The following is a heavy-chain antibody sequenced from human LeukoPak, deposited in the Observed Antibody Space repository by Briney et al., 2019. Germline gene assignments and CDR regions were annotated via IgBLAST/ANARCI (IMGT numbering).Heavy chain of an antibody. V-gene: IGHV3-30*03. Sequence: GRSLRLSCAASGFTFSSYGIHWVRQAPGKGLEWVAIISNDGSRKYYAHSVEGRFTISRDNSKNTLYLQMDSLRAEDTAVYYCARDRAWNYFDYWGQGTLVTVSS. J-gene: IGHJ4*02. CDR3: ARDRAWNYFDY. CDR2: ISNDGSRK. CDR1: GFTFSSYG. D-gene: IGHD3-3*01.